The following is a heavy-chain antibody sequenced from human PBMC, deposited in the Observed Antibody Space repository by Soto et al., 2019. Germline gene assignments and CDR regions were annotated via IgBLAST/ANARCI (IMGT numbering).Heavy chain of an antibody. D-gene: IGHD2-15*01. CDR2: IDGSGRNT. CDR3: AKDGGSVCSGGTCYFQAPDY. V-gene: IGHV3-23*01. CDR1: GFTFSSYA. J-gene: IGHJ4*02. Sequence: GGSLRLSCAASGFTFSSYAMSWVRQAPGKGLEWVSGIDGSGRNTYYADSVKGRFTISRDNSKNTLSVQMNGLRVEDTALYYCAKDGGSVCSGGTCYFQAPDYWGQGTLVTVSS.